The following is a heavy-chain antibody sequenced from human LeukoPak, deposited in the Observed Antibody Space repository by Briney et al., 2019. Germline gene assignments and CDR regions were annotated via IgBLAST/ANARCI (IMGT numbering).Heavy chain of an antibody. D-gene: IGHD4-17*01. CDR1: GGSFSGYY. CDR3: ARGTLTVTTSFDY. CDR2: INHSGST. J-gene: IGHJ4*02. V-gene: IGHV4-34*01. Sequence: SETLSLTCAVYGGSFSGYYWSWIRQPPGKGLEWIGEINHSGSTNYNPSLKSRVTISVDTSKNQFSLKLSSVTAADTAVYYCARGTLTVTTSFDYWGQGTLVTASS.